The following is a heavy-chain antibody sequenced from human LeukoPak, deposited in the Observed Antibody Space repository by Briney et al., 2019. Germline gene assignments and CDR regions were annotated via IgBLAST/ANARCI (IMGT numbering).Heavy chain of an antibody. CDR3: ARESSGWDQGEYYFDY. Sequence: SETLSLTCAVSGGSISCSNWWSWVRQPPGKGLEWIGEIYHSGSTNYNPSLKSRVTISVDKSKNQFSLKLSSVTAADTAVYYCARESSGWDQGEYYFDYWGQGTLVTVSS. J-gene: IGHJ4*02. CDR1: GGSISCSNW. D-gene: IGHD6-19*01. CDR2: IYHSGST. V-gene: IGHV4-4*02.